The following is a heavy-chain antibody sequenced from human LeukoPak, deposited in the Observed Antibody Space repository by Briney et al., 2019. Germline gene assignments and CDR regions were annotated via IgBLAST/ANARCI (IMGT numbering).Heavy chain of an antibody. CDR1: GLTVSSSY. J-gene: IGHJ4*02. CDR3: ARVRPWVFDY. V-gene: IGHV3-53*04. Sequence: GGCLRLSCAASGLTVSSSYMSWARQAPGKGLEWVSIIYIGDNPHYADSVKGRFTISRHNSKNTLYLQMNNLRAEDTAVYYCARVRPWVFDYWGQGTLDAVSS. CDR2: IYIGDNP.